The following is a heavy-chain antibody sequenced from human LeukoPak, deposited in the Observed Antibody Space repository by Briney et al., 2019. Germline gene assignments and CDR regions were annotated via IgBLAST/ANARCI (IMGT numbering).Heavy chain of an antibody. J-gene: IGHJ4*02. CDR2: INSDGSST. V-gene: IGHV3-74*01. D-gene: IGHD5-18*01. Sequence: GGSLRLSCAASGFIFSRYWMNWVRQAPGKGPVWVSRINSDGSSTSYADSVKGRFTISRDNAKNTLYLQMNSLRAEDTAVYYCAKYHSYGSLGFDYWGQGTLVTVSS. CDR1: GFIFSRYW. CDR3: AKYHSYGSLGFDY.